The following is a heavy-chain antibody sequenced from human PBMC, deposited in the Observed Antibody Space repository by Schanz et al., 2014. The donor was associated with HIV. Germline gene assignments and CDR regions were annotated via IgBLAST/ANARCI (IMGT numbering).Heavy chain of an antibody. J-gene: IGHJ3*02. D-gene: IGHD5-18*01. CDR1: GGTFTNYA. V-gene: IGHV1-69*14. CDR3: ASGRFDTVIWWGDAFLI. CDR2: IIPIFGTA. Sequence: QVQLVQSGAEVKKPGSSVMVSCKTSGGTFTNYAISWVRQAPGQGLQWMGGIIPIFGTANYAQKFQGRVTITADKSTSTVYMELSSLRSEDTAVYYCASGRFDTVIWWGDAFLIWGRGTMVTVSS.